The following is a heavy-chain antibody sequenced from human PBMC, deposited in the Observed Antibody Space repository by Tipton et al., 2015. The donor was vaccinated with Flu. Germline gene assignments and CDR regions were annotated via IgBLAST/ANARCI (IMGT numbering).Heavy chain of an antibody. Sequence: SLRLSCVASGFTVSSNYMSWVRQAPGKGLEWVSVIYSGGSTYYADSVKGRFTISRDNSKNTLYLQMNSLRAEDTAVYYCATSGYDFDYWGQGTLVTVSS. V-gene: IGHV3-53*01. CDR1: GFTVSSNY. J-gene: IGHJ4*02. CDR3: ATSGYDFDY. CDR2: IYSGGST. D-gene: IGHD5-12*01.